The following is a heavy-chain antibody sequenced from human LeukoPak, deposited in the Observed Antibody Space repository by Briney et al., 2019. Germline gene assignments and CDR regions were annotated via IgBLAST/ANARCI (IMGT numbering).Heavy chain of an antibody. D-gene: IGHD6-13*01. CDR2: ISYDGSNK. J-gene: IGHJ5*02. CDR3: AKDMGFIAAAGSFNGFDP. CDR1: GFTFSSYG. Sequence: GGSLRLSCAASGFTFSSYGMHWVRQAPGKGLEWVAGISYDGSNKYYADSVKGRFTISRDNSKNTLYLQMNSLRAEDTAVYYCAKDMGFIAAAGSFNGFDPWGQRTLVTVSS. V-gene: IGHV3-30*18.